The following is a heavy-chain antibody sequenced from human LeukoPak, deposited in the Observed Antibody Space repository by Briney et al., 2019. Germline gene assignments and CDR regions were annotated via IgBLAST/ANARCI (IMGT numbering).Heavy chain of an antibody. D-gene: IGHD2-8*01. V-gene: IGHV3-30-3*01. CDR1: GFTFRDYG. CDR3: ARDGGEDAQLLYCTNGVCYSESGYFNY. Sequence: GTSLRLSCATSGFTFRDYGIHWVLQAPGKGLEWVAVISYNGSNKYYADSVKGRFTISRDNSKNTLYLQMNSLRAEDTAVYYCARDGGEDAQLLYCTNGVCYSESGYFNYWGQGTLVTVSS. CDR2: ISYNGSNK. J-gene: IGHJ4*02.